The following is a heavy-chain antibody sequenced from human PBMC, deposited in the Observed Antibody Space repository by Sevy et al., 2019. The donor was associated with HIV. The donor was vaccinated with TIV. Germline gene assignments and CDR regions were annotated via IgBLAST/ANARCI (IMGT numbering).Heavy chain of an antibody. D-gene: IGHD2-21*02. V-gene: IGHV1-2*02. CDR1: GYTFTGYY. CDR2: INPNSGGT. Sequence: ASVKVSCKASGYTFTGYYMRWVRQAPGQGLEWMGWINPNSGGTNYAQKFQGRVTMTRDTSISTAYMELSRLRSDDTAVYYCARVPSCGGDCYSVPYFDYWGQGTLITVSS. CDR3: ARVPSCGGDCYSVPYFDY. J-gene: IGHJ4*02.